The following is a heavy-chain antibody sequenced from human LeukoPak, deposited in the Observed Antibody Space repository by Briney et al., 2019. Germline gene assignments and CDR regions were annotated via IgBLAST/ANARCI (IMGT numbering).Heavy chain of an antibody. Sequence: ASVKVSCKPSGYTFIDYYIHWVRQAPGQGLEWMGWINPNSGGTNYAQKFQGRVTMTRDTSISTAYMELARLRSDDTAVYYCARDQTYTSAWYDEGGYYFDYWGQGTLVTVSS. CDR2: INPNSGGT. V-gene: IGHV1-2*02. CDR1: GYTFIDYY. CDR3: ARDQTYTSAWYDEGGYYFDY. D-gene: IGHD6-19*01. J-gene: IGHJ4*02.